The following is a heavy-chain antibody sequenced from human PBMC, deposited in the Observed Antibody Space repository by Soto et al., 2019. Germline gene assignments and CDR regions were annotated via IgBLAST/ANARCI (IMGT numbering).Heavy chain of an antibody. J-gene: IGHJ4*02. Sequence: RGESLKISGTVSGYRFTSYWIGWVRQIPGKGLEWVGIIYPGDSDTRYSPSFQGQVTISADKSVFTAPLQWISLKAADTAIYYCASHKGPDYYENIVYLDYWGQGTLVTVSS. CDR2: IYPGDSDT. CDR3: ASHKGPDYYENIVYLDY. CDR1: GYRFTSYW. V-gene: IGHV5-51*01. D-gene: IGHD3-22*01.